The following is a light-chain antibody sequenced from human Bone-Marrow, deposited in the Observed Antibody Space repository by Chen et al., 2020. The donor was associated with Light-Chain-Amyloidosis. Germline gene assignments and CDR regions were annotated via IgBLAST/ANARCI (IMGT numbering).Light chain of an antibody. CDR1: SGSIASNY. Sequence: NFMLTQPHSVSESPVKTVTISCPRSSGSIASNYVQWYQQRPGSAPTTVIYEDNQRPSGVPDRFSGSSDSSSNSASLTISGLKTEDEADYYCQSYDSSNRWVFGGGTKLTVL. CDR3: QSYDSSNRWV. J-gene: IGLJ3*02. CDR2: EDN. V-gene: IGLV6-57*03.